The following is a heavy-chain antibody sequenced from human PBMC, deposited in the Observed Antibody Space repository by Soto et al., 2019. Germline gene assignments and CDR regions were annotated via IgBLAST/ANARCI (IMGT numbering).Heavy chain of an antibody. V-gene: IGHV3-30-3*01. CDR3: ARAGCDGGSCYTLVGLRYGMDV. Sequence: QVQLVESGGGVVQPGRSLRLSCAASGFTFSSYAMYWVRQAPGKGLEWVAVISYDGNNEYYADSVKGRFTISRDNSKNTLYLQMNSLRAEDTAVYYCARAGCDGGSCYTLVGLRYGMDVWGQGTTVTVSS. CDR1: GFTFSSYA. CDR2: ISYDGNNE. D-gene: IGHD2-15*01. J-gene: IGHJ6*02.